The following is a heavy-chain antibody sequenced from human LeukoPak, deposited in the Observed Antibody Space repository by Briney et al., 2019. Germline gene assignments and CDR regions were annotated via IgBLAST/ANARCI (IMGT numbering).Heavy chain of an antibody. D-gene: IGHD2/OR15-2a*01. Sequence: GGSLRLSCAASGFTFGSYAMSWVRQAPGKGLEWVSTISDSGGSTYYADSVKGRFTISRGNSKNTLYLLMNELSAEDTAVYYCAKSHFLEYRGYFDYWGQGTLVTVSS. CDR3: AKSHFLEYRGYFDY. J-gene: IGHJ4*02. V-gene: IGHV3-23*01. CDR2: ISDSGGST. CDR1: GFTFGSYA.